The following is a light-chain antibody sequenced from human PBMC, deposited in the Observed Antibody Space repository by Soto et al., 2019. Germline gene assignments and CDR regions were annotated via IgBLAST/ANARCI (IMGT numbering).Light chain of an antibody. CDR3: QQRSNWPIT. V-gene: IGKV1-9*01. CDR2: AAS. J-gene: IGKJ5*01. Sequence: IQLTQSPSSLSASVGDSVTITCRASQGISRYLAWYQQKPGRAPKLLISAASTLQSGVPARFSGSGSGTDFTLTISSLEPEDFAVYYCQQRSNWPITLGQGTRLEIK. CDR1: QGISRY.